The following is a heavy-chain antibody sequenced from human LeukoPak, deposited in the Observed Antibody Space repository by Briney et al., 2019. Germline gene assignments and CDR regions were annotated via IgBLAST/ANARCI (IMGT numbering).Heavy chain of an antibody. CDR1: NYSISNSLY. CDR3: ARGTYGYYMDV. D-gene: IGHD4-17*01. CDR2: IYRSGST. Sequence: SETLSLTCSGSNYSISNSLYWGWLRQPPGKGLEWIGSIYRSGSTFYNPPLKSRVTISLDTSKNQFSLKLSSVTAADTAVYFCARGTYGYYMDVWGKGTTVTVSS. J-gene: IGHJ6*03. V-gene: IGHV4-38-2*02.